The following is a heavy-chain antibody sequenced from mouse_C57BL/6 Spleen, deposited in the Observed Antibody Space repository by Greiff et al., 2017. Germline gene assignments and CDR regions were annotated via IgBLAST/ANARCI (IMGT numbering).Heavy chain of an antibody. D-gene: IGHD2-3*01. CDR1: GFTFSSYA. J-gene: IGHJ4*01. CDR3: TRDSDGYYGAMDY. V-gene: IGHV5-9-1*02. CDR2: ISSGGDYI. Sequence: EVQRVESGEGLVKPGGSLKLSCAASGFTFSSYAMSWVRQTPEKRLEWVAYISSGGDYIYYADTVKGRFTISRDNARNTLYLQMSSLKSEDTAMYYCTRDSDGYYGAMDYWGQGTSVTVSS.